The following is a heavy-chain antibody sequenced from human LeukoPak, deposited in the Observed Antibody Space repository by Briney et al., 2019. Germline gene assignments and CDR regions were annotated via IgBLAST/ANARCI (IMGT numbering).Heavy chain of an antibody. Sequence: SETLSLTCTVSGGSISSYYWSWIRQPAGKGLEWIGRIYTSGSTNYNPSLKSRVTMSVDTSKNQSSLKLSSVTAADTAVYYCARGRVTYSGSHLFDPWGQGTLVTVSS. CDR1: GGSISSYY. CDR2: IYTSGST. J-gene: IGHJ5*02. CDR3: ARGRVTYSGSHLFDP. V-gene: IGHV4-4*07. D-gene: IGHD1-26*01.